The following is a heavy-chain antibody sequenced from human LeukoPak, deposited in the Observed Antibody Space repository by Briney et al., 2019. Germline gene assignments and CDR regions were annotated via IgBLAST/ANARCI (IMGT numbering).Heavy chain of an antibody. Sequence: SETLSLTCTVSGGSISSGGYYWSWIRQHPGKGLEWIGYIYYSGSTYYNPSLKSRVTISVDTSKNQFSLKLSSVTAADTAVYYCGSSRTYCSSTSGYEDGVGGIDYWGQGTLVTVSS. J-gene: IGHJ4*02. CDR2: IYYSGST. V-gene: IGHV4-31*03. CDR3: GSSRTYCSSTSGYEDGVGGIDY. D-gene: IGHD2-2*01. CDR1: GGSISSGGYY.